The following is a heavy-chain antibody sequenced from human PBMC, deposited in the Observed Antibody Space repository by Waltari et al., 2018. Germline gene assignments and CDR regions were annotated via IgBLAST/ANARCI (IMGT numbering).Heavy chain of an antibody. CDR3: ASRNGYNYRGAFDI. V-gene: IGHV1-69*04. CDR2: IIPILGIA. D-gene: IGHD5-12*01. Sequence: QVQLVQSGAEVKKPGSSVKVSCKASGGTFSSYAISWVRQAPGQGLDWRGGIIPILGIANYAQKFQGRVTITADESTSTAYMELSSLRSEDTAVYYCASRNGYNYRGAFDIWGQGTMVTVSS. CDR1: GGTFSSYA. J-gene: IGHJ3*02.